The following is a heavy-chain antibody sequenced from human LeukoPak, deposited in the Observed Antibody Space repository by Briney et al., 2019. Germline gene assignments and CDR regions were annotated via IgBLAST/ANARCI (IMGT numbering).Heavy chain of an antibody. Sequence: ASETLSLTCAVYGGSFSGYYWNWIRQPPGEGLEWIGEIHHSGSTYYNPSLKSRVAISVDTSKNQFSLKLSSVTAADTAVYYCARGSPAAGTLGDYCGQGTVATVSS. D-gene: IGHD6-13*01. CDR2: IHHSGST. J-gene: IGHJ4*02. CDR3: ARGSPAAGTLGDY. CDR1: GGSFSGYY. V-gene: IGHV4-34*01.